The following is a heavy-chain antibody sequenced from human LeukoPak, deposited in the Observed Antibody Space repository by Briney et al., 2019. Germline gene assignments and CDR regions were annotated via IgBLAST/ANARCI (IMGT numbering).Heavy chain of an antibody. Sequence: GGSLRLSCAASGFTFSSYSMNWVRQAPGKGLEWVSSISSSSSYIYYADSVKGRFTISRDNAKNSLYLQMNSLRAEDTAVYYCARAPPSDYGDYGEVGYYYYGMDVWGQGTTVTVSS. D-gene: IGHD4-17*01. CDR1: GFTFSSYS. J-gene: IGHJ6*02. CDR3: ARAPPSDYGDYGEVGYYYYGMDV. V-gene: IGHV3-21*01. CDR2: ISSSSSYI.